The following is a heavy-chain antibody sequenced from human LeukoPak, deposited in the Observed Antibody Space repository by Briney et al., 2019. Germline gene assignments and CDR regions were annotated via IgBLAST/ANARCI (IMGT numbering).Heavy chain of an antibody. CDR1: GYTFTSYY. D-gene: IGHD3-3*01. Sequence: ASVKVSCKASGYTFTSYYMHWVRQAPGQGLEWMGWINPNSGGTNYAQKFQGRVTMTRDTSISTAYMELSRLRSDDTAVYYCARVIIGYYYYGMDVWGQGTTVTVSS. CDR3: ARVIIGYYYYGMDV. CDR2: INPNSGGT. J-gene: IGHJ6*02. V-gene: IGHV1-2*02.